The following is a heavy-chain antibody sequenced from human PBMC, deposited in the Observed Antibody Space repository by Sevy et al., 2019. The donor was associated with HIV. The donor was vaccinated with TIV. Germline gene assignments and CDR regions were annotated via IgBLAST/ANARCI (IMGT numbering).Heavy chain of an antibody. Sequence: SETLSLTCTVSGGSISSSSYYWAWIRQPPGKGLEWIGSIYYRGSTYYNPSLKSRVTISVDTSKNQFSLKVTSVTAADTAVYYCARQGWSVVVVAASGNGLDVWGQGTTVTVSS. CDR3: ARQGWSVVVVAASGNGLDV. J-gene: IGHJ6*02. V-gene: IGHV4-39*01. CDR2: IYYRGST. CDR1: GGSISSSSYY. D-gene: IGHD2-15*01.